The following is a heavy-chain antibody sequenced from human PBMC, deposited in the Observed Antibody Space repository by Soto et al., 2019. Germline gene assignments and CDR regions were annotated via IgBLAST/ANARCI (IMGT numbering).Heavy chain of an antibody. Sequence: SETLSLTCTVSGGSISSSSYYWGWIRQPPGKGLEWIGSIYYSGSTYYNPSLKSRVTISVDTSKNQFSLKLSSVTAADTAVYYCARIGLLYCDWSKKADYYGMDVWGQGTTVTVSS. CDR3: ARIGLLYCDWSKKADYYGMDV. CDR2: IYYSGST. V-gene: IGHV4-39*01. J-gene: IGHJ6*02. D-gene: IGHD3-9*01. CDR1: GGSISSSSYY.